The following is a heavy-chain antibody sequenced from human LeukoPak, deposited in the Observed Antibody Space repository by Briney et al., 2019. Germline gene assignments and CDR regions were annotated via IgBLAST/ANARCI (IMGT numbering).Heavy chain of an antibody. J-gene: IGHJ4*02. V-gene: IGHV4-39*07. CDR1: GFSMSSSGYY. Sequence: PSETLSLTCTVSGFSMSSSGYYWGWTRQPPGKGLEWIGSIYYSGYTYYNPSLKSRVTISIDTSKKQFSLKLSSVTAADTAVYYCARGLYYYGSGSYYTKWGQGALVTVSS. CDR2: IYYSGYT. D-gene: IGHD3-10*01. CDR3: ARGLYYYGSGSYYTK.